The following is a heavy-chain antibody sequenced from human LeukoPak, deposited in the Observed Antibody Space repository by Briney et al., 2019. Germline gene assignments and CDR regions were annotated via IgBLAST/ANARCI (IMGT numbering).Heavy chain of an antibody. CDR3: AKGDDFWSGYDY. CDR2: ISGGGGST. D-gene: IGHD3-3*01. V-gene: IGHV3-23*01. CDR1: GFTFSSYA. J-gene: IGHJ4*02. Sequence: GGSLRLSCAASGFTFSSYAMSWVRQAPGKGLEWVSGISGGGGSTYYADSVKGRFTISRDNSKNTLYLQMNSLRAEDTAVYYCAKGDDFWSGYDYWGQGTLVTVSS.